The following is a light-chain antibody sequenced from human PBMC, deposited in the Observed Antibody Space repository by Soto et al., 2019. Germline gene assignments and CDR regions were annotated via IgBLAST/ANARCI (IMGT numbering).Light chain of an antibody. CDR2: GPS. V-gene: IGKV3-15*01. CDR3: QQYNNWPPLT. Sequence: EIVMTQSPATLSVSPGERVTLSCRASQSVSSNLAWYQHKPGQAPRLLIYGPSTRATGIPARFSGSGSGTEFTLTISSLQSEDFAVYYCQQYNNWPPLTFGGGTKVEIK. J-gene: IGKJ4*01. CDR1: QSVSSN.